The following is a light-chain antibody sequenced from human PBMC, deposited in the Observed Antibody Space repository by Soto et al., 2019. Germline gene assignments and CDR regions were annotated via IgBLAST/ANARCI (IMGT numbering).Light chain of an antibody. CDR1: QSISSW. Sequence: DIQMTQSPSTLSASVGDRVTITCRDSQSISSWLAWYQQKPGKAPKLLIYKASSLESGVPSRFSGSGSGTEFTLTISSLQPDDFATYYCHQYNSFPTFGQGTKVEIK. V-gene: IGKV1-5*03. J-gene: IGKJ1*01. CDR2: KAS. CDR3: HQYNSFPT.